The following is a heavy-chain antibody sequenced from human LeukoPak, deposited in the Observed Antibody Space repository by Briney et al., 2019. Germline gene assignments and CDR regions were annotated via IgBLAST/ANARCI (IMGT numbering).Heavy chain of an antibody. Sequence: GGSLRLSCAASRFIFSNYAMSWVRQAPGKGLEWVSVISGSGASTHYADSVKGRFTISRDNSKNTLYLQMNSLRAEDTAVYYCAKSPVPDNTSPDGWFDPWGQGTLVTVSS. J-gene: IGHJ5*02. V-gene: IGHV3-23*01. CDR1: RFIFSNYA. D-gene: IGHD2-2*01. CDR3: AKSPVPDNTSPDGWFDP. CDR2: ISGSGAST.